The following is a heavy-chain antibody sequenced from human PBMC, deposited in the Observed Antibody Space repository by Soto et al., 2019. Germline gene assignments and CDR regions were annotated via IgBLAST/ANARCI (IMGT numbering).Heavy chain of an antibody. V-gene: IGHV1-18*01. CDR3: ARVRGIRDGVYGAAPVD. J-gene: IGHJ4*02. CDR2: ISASNGNT. CDR1: GSTFINFG. Sequence: QVQLVQSGPEVKKPGASVRVSCKASGSTFINFGFSWVRQAPGQGLAWLGWISASNGNTYYAQKFQGRVTLTTHTPATTAYMDLRTLTSDYTAVYFCARVRGIRDGVYGAAPVDWGQGTQVTVSS. D-gene: IGHD4-17*01.